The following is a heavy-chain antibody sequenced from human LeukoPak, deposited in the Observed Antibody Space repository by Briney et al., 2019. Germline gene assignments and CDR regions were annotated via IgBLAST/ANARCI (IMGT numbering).Heavy chain of an antibody. CDR3: AISSTVTSFDY. V-gene: IGHV4-39*07. Sequence: SETLSLTCTVSGGSISSSSYYWGWIRQPPGKGLEWIGEINHSGSTNYNPSLKSRVTISVDTSKNQFSLKLSSVTAADTAVYYCAISSTVTSFDYWGQGTLVTVSS. CDR2: INHSGST. CDR1: GGSISSSSYY. D-gene: IGHD1-14*01. J-gene: IGHJ4*02.